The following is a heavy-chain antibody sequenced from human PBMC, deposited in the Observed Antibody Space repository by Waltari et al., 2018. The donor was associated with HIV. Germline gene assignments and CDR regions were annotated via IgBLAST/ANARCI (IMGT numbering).Heavy chain of an antibody. CDR3: VRVGDYFDSAGYSLDAFDV. J-gene: IGHJ3*01. CDR2: IRRTANSYST. CDR1: GFTFSDYS. V-gene: IGHV3-72*01. Sequence: EVQLEESGGGLVPPGGSLRLSCADSGFTFSDYSLAWVSQAPGKGLEWVGRIRRTANSYSTTYGASVKGRFTISRDDSKSLLYLQMNSLKTEDTALYHCVRVGDYFDSAGYSLDAFDVWGQGTKVTVSS. D-gene: IGHD3-22*01.